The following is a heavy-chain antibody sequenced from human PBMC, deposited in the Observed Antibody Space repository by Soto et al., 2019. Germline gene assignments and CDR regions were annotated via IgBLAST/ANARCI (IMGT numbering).Heavy chain of an antibody. D-gene: IGHD3-10*01. Sequence: QITLKESGPTLVKPTQNLTLTCTFSGFSLSTSGVGVGWIRQPPGKALEWLALIYWDDDKGYSPSVKSRLTVTKDTSKIKVMLTMINVDPVETATYHSAHSRDVYYYGSWSSYHLRWFEHWGQGTLVTGSS. CDR2: IYWDDDK. V-gene: IGHV2-5*02. CDR3: AHSRDVYYYGSWSSYHLRWFEH. J-gene: IGHJ5*02. CDR1: GFSLSTSGVG.